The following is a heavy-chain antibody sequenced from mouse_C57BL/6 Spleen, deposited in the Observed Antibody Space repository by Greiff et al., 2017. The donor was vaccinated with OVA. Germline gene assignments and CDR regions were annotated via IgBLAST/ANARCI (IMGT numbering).Heavy chain of an antibody. CDR1: GFTFSDAW. Sequence: EVQLVESGGGLVQPGGSMKLSCAASGFTFSDAWMDWVRQSPEKGLEWVAEIRNKANNHATYYAESVKGRFTISRDDSKSSVYLQMNSLRAEDTGIYYCTRGIYYYGSSPWDYWGQGTSVTVSS. V-gene: IGHV6-6*01. CDR3: TRGIYYYGSSPWDY. D-gene: IGHD1-1*01. J-gene: IGHJ4*01. CDR2: IRNKANNHAT.